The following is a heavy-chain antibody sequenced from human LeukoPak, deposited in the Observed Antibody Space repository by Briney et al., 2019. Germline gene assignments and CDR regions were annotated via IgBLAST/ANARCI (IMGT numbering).Heavy chain of an antibody. CDR1: GGSISSSSYY. Sequence: SETLSLTCTVSGGSISSSSYYWGWIRQPPGKGLEWIGSIYYSGSTYYNPSLKSRVTISVDTSKNQFSLKLSSVTAADTAVYYCARHSRGIVVVPAADINDYWGQGTLVTVSS. D-gene: IGHD2-2*01. J-gene: IGHJ4*02. CDR2: IYYSGST. CDR3: ARHSRGIVVVPAADINDY. V-gene: IGHV4-39*01.